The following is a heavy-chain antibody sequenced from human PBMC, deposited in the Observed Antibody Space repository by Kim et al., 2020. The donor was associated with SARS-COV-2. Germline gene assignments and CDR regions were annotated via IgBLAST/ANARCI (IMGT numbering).Heavy chain of an antibody. D-gene: IGHD1-1*01. Sequence: TDDTQTSQSRVTISVDTSKNQFSLKLSSVTAADTAVYYCARASTTSNVDYWGQGILVTVSS. J-gene: IGHJ4*02. CDR2: T. CDR3: ARASTTSNVDY. V-gene: IGHV4-31*02.